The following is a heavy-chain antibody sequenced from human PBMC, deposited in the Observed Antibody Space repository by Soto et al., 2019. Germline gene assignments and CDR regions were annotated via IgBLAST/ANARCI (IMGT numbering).Heavy chain of an antibody. J-gene: IGHJ6*02. Sequence: PSETLSLTCTVSGGSISSYYWIWIRQPPGKGLEWIGYIYYSGSTNYNPSLKSRVTISVDTSKNQFSLKLSSVTAADTAVYYCARGIAVAGRAYYYYGMDVWGQGTTVTVSS. CDR1: GGSISSYY. CDR2: IYYSGST. CDR3: ARGIAVAGRAYYYYGMDV. D-gene: IGHD6-19*01. V-gene: IGHV4-59*08.